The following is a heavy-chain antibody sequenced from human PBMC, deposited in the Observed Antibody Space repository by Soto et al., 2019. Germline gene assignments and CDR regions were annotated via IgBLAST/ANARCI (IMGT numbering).Heavy chain of an antibody. V-gene: IGHV6-1*01. J-gene: IGHJ6*03. CDR3: AGTTSHQWYYMDV. D-gene: IGHD1-7*01. Sequence: SQTLSLTCAISGDSVSSNSAAWNWIRLSPSRGLEWLAGTYYRSRWYNDYAVFVRSRITVNPDTSKNQFSLQLTSVTPEDTAVYYCAGTTSHQWYYMDVWGKGTTVTVSS. CDR2: TYYRSRWYN. CDR1: GDSVSSNSAA.